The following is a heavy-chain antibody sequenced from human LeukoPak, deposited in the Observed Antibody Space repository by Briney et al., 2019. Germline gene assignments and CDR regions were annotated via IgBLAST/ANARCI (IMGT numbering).Heavy chain of an antibody. D-gene: IGHD3-10*01. CDR3: ARDPVYCGAGSYVADGLDI. Sequence: PGGSLRLSCAASGFIFSSYEMNWVRQAPGQGLEWISYISGDGSIIYYADSVKGRFTISRDNAKNSLYLQMTSLRAEDTAVYYCARDPVYCGAGSYVADGLDIWGQGTVVTVSS. CDR2: ISGDGSII. CDR1: GFIFSSYE. V-gene: IGHV3-48*03. J-gene: IGHJ3*02.